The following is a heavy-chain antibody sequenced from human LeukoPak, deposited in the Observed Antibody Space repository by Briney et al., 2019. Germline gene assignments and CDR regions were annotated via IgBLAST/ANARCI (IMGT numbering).Heavy chain of an antibody. CDR1: GGSISSYY. CDR2: VYYSGST. J-gene: IGHJ4*02. V-gene: IGHV4-59*12. CDR3: AREVDSSGWYGLGA. D-gene: IGHD6-19*01. Sequence: SETLSLTCTVSGGSISSYYWSWIRQPPGKGLEWIGYVYYSGSTNYNPSLKSRVTVSVDTSKNQFSLKLSSVTAADTAVYYCAREVDSSGWYGLGAWGQGTLVTVSS.